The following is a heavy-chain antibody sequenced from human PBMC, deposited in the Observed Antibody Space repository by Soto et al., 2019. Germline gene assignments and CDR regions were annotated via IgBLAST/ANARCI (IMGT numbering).Heavy chain of an antibody. CDR2: INHSGST. J-gene: IGHJ6*02. CDR3: ARGPTVTQRGYDYGMDV. V-gene: IGHV4-34*01. D-gene: IGHD4-4*01. Sequence: VQLQQLGAGLLKPSETLSLTCAVYCGSFRGYYWSWLRQPPGKGLDGGGEINHSGSTNYNPSHKIRVTISVDTSKNQFSLKLSSVTAADPAVYYCARGPTVTQRGYDYGMDVWGQGTTVTVSS. CDR1: CGSFRGYY.